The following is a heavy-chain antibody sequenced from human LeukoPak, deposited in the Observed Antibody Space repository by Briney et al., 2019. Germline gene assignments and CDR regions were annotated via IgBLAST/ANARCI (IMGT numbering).Heavy chain of an antibody. CDR2: ICAYNGNT. V-gene: IGHV1-18*04. CDR3: ARDSSHNDYVLYYYGMDV. CDR1: GYSFSSYG. Sequence: ASVKVSCKASGYSFSSYGITWVRQAPGQGLEWMGWICAYNGNTNYAQRLQDRVTMTTDTSTSTAYMELRGLRSDDTAVYYCARDSSHNDYVLYYYGMDVWGQGTTVTVPS. D-gene: IGHD4-17*01. J-gene: IGHJ6*02.